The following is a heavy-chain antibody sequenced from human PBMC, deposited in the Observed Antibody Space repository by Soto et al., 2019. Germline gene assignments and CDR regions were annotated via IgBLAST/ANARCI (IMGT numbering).Heavy chain of an antibody. V-gene: IGHV3-23*01. CDR3: AKDGGAGVATTKRHFDY. CDR1: GFTFSSYA. J-gene: IGHJ4*02. Sequence: GGSLRLSCAASGFTFSSYAMSWVRQAPGKGLEWVSAISGSGGSTYYADSVKGRFTISRDNSKNTLYLQMNSLRAEDTAVYYCAKDGGAGVATTKRHFDYWGQGTLVTVSS. D-gene: IGHD5-12*01. CDR2: ISGSGGST.